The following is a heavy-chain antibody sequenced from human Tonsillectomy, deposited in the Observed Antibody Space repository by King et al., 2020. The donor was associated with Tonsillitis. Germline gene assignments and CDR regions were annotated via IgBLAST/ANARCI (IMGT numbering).Heavy chain of an antibody. CDR3: ARERHGIAAAGTFDS. CDR1: GGTFSNYA. D-gene: IGHD6-13*01. J-gene: IGHJ4*02. CDR2: IIPILGIA. Sequence: VQLVESGAEVKKPGSSVKVSCKASGGTFSNYAINWVRQAPGQGLEWMGRIIPILGIANYAQKFQGRVTITADKSTSTAYMELSSLRAEDTAVYYCARERHGIAAAGTFDSRGEGTLVTVSP. V-gene: IGHV1-69*09.